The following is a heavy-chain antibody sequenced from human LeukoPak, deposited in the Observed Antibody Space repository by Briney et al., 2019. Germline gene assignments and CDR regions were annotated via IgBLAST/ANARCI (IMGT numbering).Heavy chain of an antibody. CDR2: IYTSGST. Sequence: SETLSLTCTVSGGSISSGSYYWSWIRQPAGKGLEWIGRIYTSGSTNYNPSLKSRVTISVDTSKNQFSLKLSSVTAADTAVYYCARGSSLGPMVRGVIISTWGQGTLVTVSS. D-gene: IGHD3-10*01. CDR1: GGSISSGSYY. V-gene: IGHV4-61*02. CDR3: ARGSSLGPMVRGVIIST. J-gene: IGHJ5*02.